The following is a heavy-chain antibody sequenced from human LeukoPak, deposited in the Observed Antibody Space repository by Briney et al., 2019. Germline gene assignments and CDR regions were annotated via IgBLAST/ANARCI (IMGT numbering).Heavy chain of an antibody. D-gene: IGHD3-10*01. CDR1: GFSLSTSGMC. CDR3: ARMVYYGSGSYYSWFDP. J-gene: IGHJ5*02. V-gene: IGHV2-70*01. Sequence: SGPALVKPTQTLTLTCTFSGFSLSTSGMCVSWIRQPPGKALEWLALIDWDDDKYYSTSLKTRLTISKDTSKNQVVLTITNMDPVDTATYYCARMVYYGSGSYYSWFDPWGQGTLVTVSS. CDR2: IDWDDDK.